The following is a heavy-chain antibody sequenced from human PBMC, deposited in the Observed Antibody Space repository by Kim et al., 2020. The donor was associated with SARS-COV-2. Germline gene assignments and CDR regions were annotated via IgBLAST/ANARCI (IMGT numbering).Heavy chain of an antibody. CDR3: ARLPIAAAGKWWFDP. D-gene: IGHD6-13*01. V-gene: IGHV4-39*01. CDR1: GGSISSSSYY. J-gene: IGHJ5*02. Sequence: SETLSLTCTVSGGSISSSSYYWGWIRQPPGKGLEWIGSIYYSGSTYYNPSLKSRVTISVDTSKNQFSLKLSSVTAADTAVYYCARLPIAAAGKWWFDPWGQGTLVTVSS. CDR2: IYYSGST.